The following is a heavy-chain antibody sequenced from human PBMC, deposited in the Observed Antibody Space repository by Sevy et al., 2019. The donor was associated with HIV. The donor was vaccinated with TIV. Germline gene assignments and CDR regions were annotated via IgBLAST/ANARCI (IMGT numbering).Heavy chain of an antibody. CDR1: GFMFKTYS. J-gene: IGHJ4*02. D-gene: IGHD3-16*02. Sequence: GGSLRLSCAASGFMFKTYSMNWVRQAPGTGLEWLSYINSGSGAISYADSVKGRFTISRDNAKNSLYLQMNSLRAEDTAVYYCVRTVSGTFRYDDYWGQGTLVTVSS. CDR2: INSGSGAI. V-gene: IGHV3-48*01. CDR3: VRTVSGTFRYDDY.